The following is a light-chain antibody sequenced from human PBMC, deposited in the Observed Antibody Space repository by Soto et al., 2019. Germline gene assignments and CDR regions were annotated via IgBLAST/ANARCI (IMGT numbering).Light chain of an antibody. CDR2: TNN. V-gene: IGLV1-44*01. J-gene: IGLJ2*01. CDR3: AAWDDSLDGPV. Sequence: QSVLSQPPSASGTPVQRVTISCSGSRSNIGGNTVNWYQQFPGTAPKLLIYTNNQRPSGVPDRFSGSKSGTSAALAISGLQSEDEADYYCAAWDDSLDGPVFGGGTKLTVL. CDR1: RSNIGGNT.